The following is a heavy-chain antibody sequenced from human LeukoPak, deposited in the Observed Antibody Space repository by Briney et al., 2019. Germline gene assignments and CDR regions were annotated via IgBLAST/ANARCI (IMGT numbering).Heavy chain of an antibody. CDR2: IYNTEAP. J-gene: IGHJ5*02. CDR3: ARGHYDFAP. Sequence: KTSETLSLTCSVSGGSITDHYWSWIRQPPGKGLEWIAYIYNTEAPNYNPSLNARVTMSLDTSKNQFFLRLSSVTAADTAVYYCARGHYDFAPWGQGILVTVSS. CDR1: GGSITDHY. D-gene: IGHD3-16*01. V-gene: IGHV4-59*08.